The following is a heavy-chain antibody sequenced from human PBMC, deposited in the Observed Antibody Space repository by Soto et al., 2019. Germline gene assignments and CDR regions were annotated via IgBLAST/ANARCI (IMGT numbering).Heavy chain of an antibody. CDR3: AEWARYGRGADCRA. CDR2: ISGSGNIT. D-gene: IGHD2-15*01. V-gene: IGHV3-23*01. J-gene: IGHJ5*02. Sequence: EVQLLESGGGLVQPGGSLRLSCAASGFPFSSRAMSWVLQAPGKGLEWVSAISGSGNITYYADSVKGRFTITRDTSKNTLNLQMNSLRADDTAVYYGAEWARYGRGADCRAWGQGTLVTVSS. CDR1: GFPFSSRA.